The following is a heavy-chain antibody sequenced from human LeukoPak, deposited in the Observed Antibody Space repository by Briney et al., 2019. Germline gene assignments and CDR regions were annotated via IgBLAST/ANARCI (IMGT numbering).Heavy chain of an antibody. J-gene: IGHJ4*02. CDR1: RFTLSNYW. D-gene: IGHD6-19*01. V-gene: IGHV3-7*01. CDR2: IKQDGSET. Sequence: GGSLRLSCAASRFTLSNYWMSWVRQAPGKGLEWVVNIKQDGSETYYVDSVKGRFTISRDNAKNSLSLQMNSLRAEDTAVYYCARQRGSGCLDYWGQGTLVTVSS. CDR3: ARQRGSGCLDY.